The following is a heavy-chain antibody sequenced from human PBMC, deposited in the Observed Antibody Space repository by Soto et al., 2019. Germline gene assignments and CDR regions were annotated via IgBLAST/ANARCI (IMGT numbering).Heavy chain of an antibody. CDR2: ISGSGGST. D-gene: IGHD2-2*01. J-gene: IGHJ3*02. CDR1: GFTFSSYA. V-gene: IGHV3-23*01. Sequence: PGGSLRLSCAASGFTFSSYAMSWVRQAPGKGLEWVSAISGSGGSTYYADSVKGRFTISRDNSKNTLYLQMNSLRAEDTAVYYCATRLGVVLPPASYRSSLDAFDIWPQGKMVSVSS. CDR3: ATRLGVVLPPASYRSSLDAFDI.